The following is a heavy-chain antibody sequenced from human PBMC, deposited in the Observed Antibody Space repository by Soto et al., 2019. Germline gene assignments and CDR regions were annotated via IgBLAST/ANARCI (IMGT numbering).Heavy chain of an antibody. CDR2: FKWNSGDV. Sequence: SLRLSCAASGFTFGDYAIHWVRQVPGKGLEWVSGFKWNSGDVGYADSVKGRFTISRDNAKNSLYLQMNSLIPEDTAVYYCAKDRSSGGPYYGMDFWGQGTMVTVSS. CDR3: AKDRSSGGPYYGMDF. CDR1: GFTFGDYA. J-gene: IGHJ6*02. V-gene: IGHV3-9*01. D-gene: IGHD3-10*01.